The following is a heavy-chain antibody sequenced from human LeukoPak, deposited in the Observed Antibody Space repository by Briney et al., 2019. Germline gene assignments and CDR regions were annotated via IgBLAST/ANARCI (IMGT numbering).Heavy chain of an antibody. J-gene: IGHJ4*02. V-gene: IGHV4-30-4*01. CDR3: AREVSRWPYYFDY. Sequence: SETLSLTCTVSGGSISSGDYYWSWIRQPPGKGLEWIGYIYYSGSTYYNPSLKSRVTIPVDTSKNQFSLKLSSVTAADTAVYYCAREVSRWPYYFDYWGQGTLVTVSS. CDR1: GGSISSGDYY. D-gene: IGHD4-23*01. CDR2: IYYSGST.